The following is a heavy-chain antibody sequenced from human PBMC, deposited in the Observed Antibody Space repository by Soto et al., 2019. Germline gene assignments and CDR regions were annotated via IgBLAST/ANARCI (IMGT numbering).Heavy chain of an antibody. Sequence: QVQLQESGPGLVKPSETLSLTCTVSGASISSYYWSWIRQPPGKGLEWIGYIYYSGSTNYNPSLKNRVTISVDTSKNQFSLKLSSVTAADTAVYYCAREFFAYSSGWDAFDISGQGTMVTVAS. D-gene: IGHD6-19*01. CDR1: GASISSYY. CDR2: IYYSGST. CDR3: AREFFAYSSGWDAFDI. J-gene: IGHJ3*02. V-gene: IGHV4-59*01.